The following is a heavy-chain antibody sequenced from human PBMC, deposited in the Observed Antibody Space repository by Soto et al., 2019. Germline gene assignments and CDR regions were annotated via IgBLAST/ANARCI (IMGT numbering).Heavy chain of an antibody. J-gene: IGHJ4*02. CDR2: IIPSFGTP. V-gene: IGHV1-69*01. CDR3: ARDRDDYGSGNYYNRIDF. D-gene: IGHD3-10*01. Sequence: QVQQVQSGAEVKKPGSSVKVSCKASGGMFRTYAISWLPRAPGQGLEWMGGIIPSFGTPNYAQRFQGRVTITADESTSTAYMELSRLRSEDTAVYYCARDRDDYGSGNYYNRIDFWGQGTLVTVSS. CDR1: GGMFRTYA.